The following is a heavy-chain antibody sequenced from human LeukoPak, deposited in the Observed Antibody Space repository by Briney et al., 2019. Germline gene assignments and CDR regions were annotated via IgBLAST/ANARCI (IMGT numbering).Heavy chain of an antibody. CDR3: ARMTYGPHGVDV. V-gene: IGHV4-59*01. Sequence: SETLSLTCTVSGASISSYYWSWIRQPPGKGLEWIGYIDNTESTNYNPSLKSRVTISVDKSKNHFSLKLSSVTAADTAVYYCARMTYGPHGVDVWGKGTTVTVSS. J-gene: IGHJ6*04. D-gene: IGHD4-17*01. CDR2: IDNTEST. CDR1: GASISSYY.